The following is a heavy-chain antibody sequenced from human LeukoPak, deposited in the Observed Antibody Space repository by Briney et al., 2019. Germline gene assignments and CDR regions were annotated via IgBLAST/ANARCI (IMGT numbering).Heavy chain of an antibody. CDR2: IIGSSGDT. D-gene: IGHD5-12*01. CDR3: AKGAYDYIEMGYFDY. V-gene: IGHV3-23*01. CDR1: GFSLTNFA. Sequence: PGGSLRLSWAASGFSLTNFAMSWVRRAPGKGLEWVSLIIGSSGDTFYADSVKGRFTISRDNSKNRLYLQMNSLRAEDTALSYCAKGAYDYIEMGYFDYWGQGTLVTVSS. J-gene: IGHJ4*02.